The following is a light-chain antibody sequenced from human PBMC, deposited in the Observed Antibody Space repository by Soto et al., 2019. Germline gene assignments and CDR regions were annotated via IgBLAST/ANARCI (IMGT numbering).Light chain of an antibody. J-gene: IGKJ4*01. CDR3: QQYYTAPFT. CDR2: GAS. Sequence: EIVLTQSPITLSLPPGERATLSCRSSQSLSNNYLAWYQQKPGQAPRLLIYGASSRATGIPGRFSGSGSGADFTLTISSLQAEDVAVYYCQQYYTAPFTFGGGTKVDIK. V-gene: IGKV3-20*01. CDR1: QSLSNNY.